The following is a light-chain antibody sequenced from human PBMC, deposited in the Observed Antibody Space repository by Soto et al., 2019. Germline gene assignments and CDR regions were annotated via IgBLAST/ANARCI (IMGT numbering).Light chain of an antibody. Sequence: QLVLTQPASVSGSPGQSITISCTGTSSDVGGYNYVSWYQQHPDKAPKLIIFEVSHRPSGVSNRFSGSKSGNTASLTISGLQAEDEADYYCTSYTRSRNLLFGGGTKVTVL. J-gene: IGLJ2*01. V-gene: IGLV2-14*01. CDR1: SSDVGGYNY. CDR3: TSYTRSRNLL. CDR2: EVS.